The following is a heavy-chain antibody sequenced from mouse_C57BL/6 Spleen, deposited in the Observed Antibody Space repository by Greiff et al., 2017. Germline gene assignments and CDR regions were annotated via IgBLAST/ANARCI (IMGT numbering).Heavy chain of an antibody. CDR3: ARTYDYGGAMDY. J-gene: IGHJ4*01. CDR2: IYPGDGDT. CDR1: GYAFSSYW. V-gene: IGHV1-80*01. Sequence: VQRVESGAELVKPGASVKISCKASGYAFSSYWMNWVKQRPGKGLEWIGQIYPGDGDTNYNGKFKGKATLTADKSSSTAYMQLSSLTSEDSAVYFCARTYDYGGAMDYWGQGTSVTVSS. D-gene: IGHD2-4*01.